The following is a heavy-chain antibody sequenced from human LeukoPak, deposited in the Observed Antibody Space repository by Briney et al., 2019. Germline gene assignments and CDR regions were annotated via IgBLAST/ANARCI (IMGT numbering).Heavy chain of an antibody. CDR2: INSDGSST. V-gene: IGHV3-74*01. Sequence: GGSLRLSCAASGFTFSSYWMHWVRQAPGKGLMWVSRINSDGSSTTYADSVKGRFTISRDNAKNTLYLQMNSLRAEDTAMYYCVRQYSYDSSGYYPWDYWGQGTLVTVSS. CDR1: GFTFSSYW. CDR3: VRQYSYDSSGYYPWDY. D-gene: IGHD3-22*01. J-gene: IGHJ4*02.